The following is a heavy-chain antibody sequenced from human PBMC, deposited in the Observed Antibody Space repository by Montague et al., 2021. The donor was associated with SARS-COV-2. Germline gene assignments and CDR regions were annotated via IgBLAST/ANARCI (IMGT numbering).Heavy chain of an antibody. J-gene: IGHJ5*02. CDR2: IYYSGST. D-gene: IGHD5-12*01. V-gene: IGHV4-39*01. CDR3: ARGYSGYEEPTGFDP. CDR1: GGSISSSSYY. Sequence: SETLSLTCTVSGGSISSSSYYWGWIRQPPGKGLEWIGSIYYSGSTYYNPSLKSRVTISVDTSKNQFSLKLSSVTAADTAVYYCARGYSGYEEPTGFDPWGQGILVTVSS.